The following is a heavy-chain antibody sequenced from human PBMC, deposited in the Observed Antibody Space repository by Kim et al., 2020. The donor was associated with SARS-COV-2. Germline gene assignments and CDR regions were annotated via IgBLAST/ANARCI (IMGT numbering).Heavy chain of an antibody. D-gene: IGHD2-2*01. CDR1: GGSISVSGYY. J-gene: IGHJ5*02. V-gene: IGHV4-31*03. CDR3: ARYCSNRDCGWFDP. Sequence: SETLSLTCTVSGGSISVSGYYWTWIRQHTGKGLEWIGYINYSGTTFYNPSLKSRVSISVDTSKNQFSLKLSSVTAADTAVYYCARYCSNRDCGWFDPWGQGTLVTVSS. CDR2: INYSGTT.